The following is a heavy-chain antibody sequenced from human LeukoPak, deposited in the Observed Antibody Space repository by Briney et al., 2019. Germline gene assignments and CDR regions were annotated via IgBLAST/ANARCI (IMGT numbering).Heavy chain of an antibody. CDR1: GFTFGDYA. CDR2: IRSKAYGGTT. Sequence: PGRSLRLSCTASGFTFGDYAMSWVRQAPEKGLEWVGLIRSKAYGGTTEYAASVKGRFTVSRDDSKSIAYLQMNSLKTEDTAVYYCSRLYNGYFDYWGHGTLVTVSS. J-gene: IGHJ4*01. D-gene: IGHD3-10*01. CDR3: SRLYNGYFDY. V-gene: IGHV3-49*04.